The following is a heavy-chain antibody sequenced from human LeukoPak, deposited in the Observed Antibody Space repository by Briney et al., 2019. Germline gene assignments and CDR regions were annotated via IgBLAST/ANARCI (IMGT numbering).Heavy chain of an antibody. Sequence: GGSLRLSCAASGFTFSSYGMHWVRQAPGKGLEWVAVIWYDGSNKYYADSVKGRFTISRDNSKNTLYLQMNSLRAEDTAVYYCARGTYQLLSYYYYYYGMDVWGQGTTVTVSS. V-gene: IGHV3-33*01. CDR2: IWYDGSNK. J-gene: IGHJ6*02. CDR1: GFTFSSYG. CDR3: ARGTYQLLSYYYYYYGMDV. D-gene: IGHD2-2*01.